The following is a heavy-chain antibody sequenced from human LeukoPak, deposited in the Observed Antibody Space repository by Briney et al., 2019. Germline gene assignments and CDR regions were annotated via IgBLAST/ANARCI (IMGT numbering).Heavy chain of an antibody. CDR2: ISWNSGSI. CDR1: GFTFDDYA. J-gene: IGHJ6*02. Sequence: PGRSLRLPCAASGFTFDDYAMHWVRQAPGKGLEWVSGISWNSGSIGYADSVKGRFTISRDNAKNSLYLQMNSLRAEDTALYYCAKDKADGSYYYDSSGYSHYYYGMDVWGQGTTVTVSS. V-gene: IGHV3-9*01. D-gene: IGHD3-22*01. CDR3: AKDKADGSYYYDSSGYSHYYYGMDV.